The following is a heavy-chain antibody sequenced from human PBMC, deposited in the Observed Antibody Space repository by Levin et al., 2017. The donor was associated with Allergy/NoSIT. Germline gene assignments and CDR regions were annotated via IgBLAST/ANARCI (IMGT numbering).Heavy chain of an antibody. V-gene: IGHV1-18*01. CDR3: ARGGSSGWFVGGLGNYYYYMDV. CDR2: ISAYNGNT. Sequence: ASVKVSCKASGYTFTSYGISWVRQAPGQGLEWMGWISAYNGNTNYAQKLQGRVTMTTDTSTSTAYMELRSLRSDDTAVYYCARGGSSGWFVGGLGNYYYYMDVWGKGTTVTVSS. CDR1: GYTFTSYG. J-gene: IGHJ6*03. D-gene: IGHD6-19*01.